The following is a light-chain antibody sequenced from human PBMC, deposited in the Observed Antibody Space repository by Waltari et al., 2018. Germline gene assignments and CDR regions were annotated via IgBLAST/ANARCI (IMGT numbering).Light chain of an antibody. CDR2: KAS. CDR1: HSISSW. V-gene: IGKV1-5*03. J-gene: IGKJ1*01. CDR3: QQYTNYWT. Sequence: DIQMTQSPSTLSASVGDRVTITCRASHSISSWLAWYQQKQGKAPKLLIYKASSLESGVPSRFSGSEAGTEVTLTISSLQPDDFATYYCQQYTNYWTFGQGTKVEIK.